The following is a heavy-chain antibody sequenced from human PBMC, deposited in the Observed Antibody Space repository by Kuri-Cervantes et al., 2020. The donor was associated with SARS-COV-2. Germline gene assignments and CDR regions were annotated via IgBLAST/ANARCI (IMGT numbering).Heavy chain of an antibody. CDR2: INPSGGST. J-gene: IGHJ3*02. Sequence: ASVKVSCKASGYTFTSYYMHWVRQAPGQGLEWMGIINPSGGSTRYAQKFQGRVTMTRDTSTSTVYMELSSLRSEDTAVYYCARGAPIVVVPAAKGDDAFDIWGQGTMVTVSS. CDR1: GYTFTSYY. D-gene: IGHD2-2*01. V-gene: IGHV1-46*01. CDR3: ARGAPIVVVPAAKGDDAFDI.